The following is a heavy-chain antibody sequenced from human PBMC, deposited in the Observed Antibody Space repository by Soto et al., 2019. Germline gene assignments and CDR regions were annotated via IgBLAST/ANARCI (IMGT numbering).Heavy chain of an antibody. V-gene: IGHV5-10-1*01. D-gene: IGHD5-12*01. CDR1: GYSFTSYW. J-gene: IGHJ6*02. CDR3: ARDGSLSYYYYGMDV. Sequence: GESLKISCKGSGYSFTSYWISWVRQMPGKGLEWMGRIDPSDSYTNYSPSFQGHVTISADKSISTAYLQWSSLKASGTAMYYCARDGSLSYYYYGMDVWGQGTTVTVSS. CDR2: IDPSDSYT.